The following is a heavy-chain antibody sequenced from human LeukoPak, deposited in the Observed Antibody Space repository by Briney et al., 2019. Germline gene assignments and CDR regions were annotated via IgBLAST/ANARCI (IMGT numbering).Heavy chain of an antibody. Sequence: ASVKVSCKASGYTFTSYYMHWVRQPPGQGLEWMGIINPSGGSTSYAQKFQGRVTMTRDTSTSTVYMELSSLRSEDTAVYYCASTATFQASVYYYGMDVWGQGTTVTVSS. V-gene: IGHV1-46*01. CDR1: GYTFTSYY. CDR3: ASTATFQASVYYYGMDV. CDR2: INPSGGST. D-gene: IGHD5-18*01. J-gene: IGHJ6*02.